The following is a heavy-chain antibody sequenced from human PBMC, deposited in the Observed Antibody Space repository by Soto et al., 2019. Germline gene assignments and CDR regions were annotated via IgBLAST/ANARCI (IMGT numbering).Heavy chain of an antibody. D-gene: IGHD3-22*01. Sequence: GGSLKISFKGSGYSFTSYWIGWVRQMPGKGLEWMGVIFPGESDSIYSPSFQGQVTISADKSIFTAYLQWSSLKASDTAMHYCARPWYDSSGYDYWGQGTLVTVSS. CDR1: GYSFTSYW. J-gene: IGHJ4*02. V-gene: IGHV5-51*01. CDR3: ARPWYDSSGYDY. CDR2: IFPGESDS.